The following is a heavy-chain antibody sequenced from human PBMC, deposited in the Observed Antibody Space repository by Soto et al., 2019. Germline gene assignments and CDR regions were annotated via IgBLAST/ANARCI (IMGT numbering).Heavy chain of an antibody. D-gene: IGHD3-22*01. J-gene: IGHJ4*02. CDR1: GGSLISSNYY. CDR2: IYHRGDT. CDR3: ARIHRSPTVYDNNGYPFDY. V-gene: IGHV4-61*01. Sequence: SETLCLTCSVSGGSLISSNYYWSWIRQPPGKGLEWIGYIYHRGDTNYNPSLNSRITMSVDTSKNQFPLTMNSVTPADSAIYYCARIHRSPTVYDNNGYPFDYWGPGTLVTVSS.